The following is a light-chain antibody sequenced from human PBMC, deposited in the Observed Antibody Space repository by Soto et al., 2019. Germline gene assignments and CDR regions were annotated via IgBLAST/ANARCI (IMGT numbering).Light chain of an antibody. V-gene: IGKV3-15*01. CDR1: QGVSGN. J-gene: IGKJ1*01. CDR3: QQYNIWPPWT. CDR2: GAS. Sequence: EVVMTQSPATLSVSPGERATLSGRASQGVSGNLAWYQQKPGQAPRLLIYGASTRATGIPARFSGSGSGTEFTLTISSLQSEDFAVYYCQQYNIWPPWTFGQGTKVEVK.